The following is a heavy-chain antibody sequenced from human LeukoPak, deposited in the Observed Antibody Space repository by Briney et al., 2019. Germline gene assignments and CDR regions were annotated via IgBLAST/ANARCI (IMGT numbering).Heavy chain of an antibody. CDR3: AREVVTPYFDY. Sequence: SETLSLTCTVSSGSISSGSYYWSWIRQPAGTGLEWIGRIYTSGSTNYNPSLKSRVTISVDTSKNQFSLKLSSVTAADTAVYYCAREVVTPYFDYWGQGTLVTVSS. J-gene: IGHJ4*02. CDR1: SGSISSGSYY. D-gene: IGHD4-23*01. CDR2: IYTSGST. V-gene: IGHV4-61*02.